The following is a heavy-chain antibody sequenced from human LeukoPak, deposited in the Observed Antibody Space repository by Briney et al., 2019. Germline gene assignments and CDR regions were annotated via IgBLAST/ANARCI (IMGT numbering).Heavy chain of an antibody. CDR1: GFSLSNHW. V-gene: IGHV3-74*01. J-gene: IGHJ3*01. CDR3: ARELGRGGSAFDV. Sequence: TGGSLILSCEASGFSLSNHWMHWVRQAPGKGLVWAAHIDPDGSVANYGDSVKGRFTISRDNAKNTLYLQMDSLRAEDTAVYYCARELGRGGSAFDVWGQGTMVTVSS. CDR2: IDPDGSVA. D-gene: IGHD3-16*01.